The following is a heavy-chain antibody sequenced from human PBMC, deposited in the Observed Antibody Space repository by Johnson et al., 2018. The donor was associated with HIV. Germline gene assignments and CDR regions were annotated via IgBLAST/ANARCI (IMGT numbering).Heavy chain of an antibody. CDR2: IKQDGSEK. J-gene: IGHJ3*02. CDR1: GFTFSSYD. V-gene: IGHV3-7*03. CDR3: AKGGSGGGGAFDI. Sequence: VQVVESGGGVVQPGRSLRLSCAASGFTFSSYDMHWVRQAPGKGLEWVANIKQDGSEKYYVDSVKGRFTISRDIAKNTLYLQMNSLRAEDTALYYCAKGGSGGGGAFDIWGQGTMVTVSS. D-gene: IGHD6-19*01.